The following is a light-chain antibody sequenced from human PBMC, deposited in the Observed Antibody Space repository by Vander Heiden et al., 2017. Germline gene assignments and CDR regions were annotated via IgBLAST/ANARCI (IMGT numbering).Light chain of an antibody. V-gene: IGKV1-13*02. CDR1: QGISSA. CDR2: DAS. J-gene: IGKJ1*01. CDR3: QQFNSYPWT. Sequence: AIQLTQSPSSLSASVGDRLTITCRASQGISSALAWYQQKPGKAPKLLIYDASSLESGVPSRFSGRRSGTDFTLTISSLQPEDFATYYCQQFNSYPWTFGQGTKVDFK.